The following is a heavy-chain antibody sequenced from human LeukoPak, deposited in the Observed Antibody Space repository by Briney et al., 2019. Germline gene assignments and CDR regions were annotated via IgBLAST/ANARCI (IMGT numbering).Heavy chain of an antibody. V-gene: IGHV1-18*01. CDR1: GYTFTSYG. D-gene: IGHD6-13*01. CDR3: ARDPGIAAAGFLNWFDP. CDR2: ISAYNGNT. Sequence: GASVKVSCKASGYTFTSYGISWVRQAPGQGLEWMGWISAYNGNTNYAQKLQGRVTMTTDTSTSTAYMELRSLRSDDTAVYYCARDPGIAAAGFLNWFDPWGQGTLVTVSS. J-gene: IGHJ5*02.